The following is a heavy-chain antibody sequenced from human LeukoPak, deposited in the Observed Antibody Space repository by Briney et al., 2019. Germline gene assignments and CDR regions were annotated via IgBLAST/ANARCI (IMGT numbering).Heavy chain of an antibody. V-gene: IGHV3-30*18. D-gene: IGHD3-10*01. J-gene: IGHJ4*02. CDR1: GFAFSSYG. CDR2: ISYDGSNK. Sequence: GGSLRLSCAASGFAFSSYGMHWVRQAPGKGLEWVAVISYDGSNKYYADSVKGRFTISRDNSKNTLYLQMNSPRAEDTAVYYCAKETTMVLDYWGQGTLVTVSS. CDR3: AKETTMVLDY.